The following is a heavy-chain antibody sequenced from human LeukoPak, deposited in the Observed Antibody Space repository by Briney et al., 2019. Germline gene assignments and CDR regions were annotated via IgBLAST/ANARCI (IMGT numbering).Heavy chain of an antibody. V-gene: IGHV4-59*01. CDR3: ARVLGYSYGYGSWFDP. J-gene: IGHJ5*02. D-gene: IGHD5-18*01. CDR2: IYYSGST. Sequence: SETLCLTCTVSGGSISSYYWSWIRQPPGEGLEWIGYIYYSGSTNYNPSLKSRVTISVDTSKNQFSLKLSSVTAADTAVYYCARVLGYSYGYGSWFDPWGQGTLVTVSS. CDR1: GGSISSYY.